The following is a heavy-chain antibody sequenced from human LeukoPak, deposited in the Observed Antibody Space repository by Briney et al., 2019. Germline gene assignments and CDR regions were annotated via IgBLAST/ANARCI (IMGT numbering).Heavy chain of an antibody. Sequence: ASVKVSCKASGYTFTNYDINWVRQATGQGLEWMGWMNPNSGDTGYAQRFQGRVTITRDTSISTAYMELSSLRSEDTAVYYCARAGWGGEGWFDPWGQGTLVTVSS. CDR2: MNPNSGDT. CDR3: ARAGWGGEGWFDP. D-gene: IGHD2-21*01. V-gene: IGHV1-8*03. J-gene: IGHJ5*02. CDR1: GYTFTNYD.